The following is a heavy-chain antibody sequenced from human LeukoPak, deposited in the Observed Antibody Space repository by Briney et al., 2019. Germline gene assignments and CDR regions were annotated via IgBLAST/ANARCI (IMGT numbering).Heavy chain of an antibody. Sequence: ASVEVSCKASGYTFTGYYMHWVRQAPGQGLEWMGWINPNSGGTNYAQKFQGRVTMTRDTSISTAYMELSNLRSDDTAVYFCATYYSDTSARDWGQGTLVTVSS. J-gene: IGHJ4*02. D-gene: IGHD3-22*01. V-gene: IGHV1-2*02. CDR3: ATYYSDTSARD. CDR1: GYTFTGYY. CDR2: INPNSGGT.